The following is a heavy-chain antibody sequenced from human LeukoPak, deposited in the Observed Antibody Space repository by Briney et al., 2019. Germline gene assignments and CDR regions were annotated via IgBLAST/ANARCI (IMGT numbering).Heavy chain of an antibody. J-gene: IGHJ4*02. D-gene: IGHD5-12*01. CDR1: GGTFSSYA. CDR2: IIPILGIA. Sequence: SVKVSCKASGGTFSSYAISWVRQAPGQGLEWMGRIIPILGIANYAQKFQGRVTITADKSTSTAYMELSSLRSEDTAVYYCASGYVTVSTALFDYWGLGTLVTVSS. CDR3: ASGYVTVSTALFDY. V-gene: IGHV1-69*04.